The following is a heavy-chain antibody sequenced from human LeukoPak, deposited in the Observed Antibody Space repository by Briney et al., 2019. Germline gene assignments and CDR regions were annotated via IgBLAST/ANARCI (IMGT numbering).Heavy chain of an antibody. CDR3: ARGMIRGALWCVDF. CDR2: ISSSGSYK. D-gene: IGHD4/OR15-4a*01. Sequence: PGGSLRLSCAASGFAFSSHSMHWIRQAPGKGLEWVSSISSSGSYKYYADSLKGRSTISRDNADSSVFLQLNALTPGDRAVYYCARGMIRGALWCVDFWGMGSLVTVSS. J-gene: IGHJ4*02. CDR1: GFAFSSHS. V-gene: IGHV3-21*01.